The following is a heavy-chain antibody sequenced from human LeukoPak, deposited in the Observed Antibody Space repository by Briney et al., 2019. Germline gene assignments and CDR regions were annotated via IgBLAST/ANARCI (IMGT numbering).Heavy chain of an antibody. CDR1: GFTFRDYT. CDR2: IDKSGTFI. CDR3: ANFWGIPTLLL. J-gene: IGHJ4*02. Sequence: GGSLRLSCTASGFTFRDYTINWVRQAPGKGLEWVSAIDKSGTFIKYADSVKGRFTVSRDNAKNSLFLQMNSLRAEDTAVYYCANFWGIPTLLLWGQGTLVTVSS. V-gene: IGHV3-21*04. D-gene: IGHD2-15*01.